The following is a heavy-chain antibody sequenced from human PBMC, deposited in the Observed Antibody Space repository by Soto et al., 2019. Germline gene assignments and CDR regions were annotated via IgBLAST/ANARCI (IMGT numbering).Heavy chain of an antibody. CDR2: ISSSSSYI. Sequence: EVQLVESGGGLVKPGGSLRLSCAASGFTFSSYSMNWVRQAPGKGLEWVSSISSSSSYIYYADSVKGRFTISRDNAKNSLYLQMNSLRAEDTAVYYCARDLGADGSGSYALLFDPWGQGTLVTVSS. J-gene: IGHJ5*02. CDR3: ARDLGADGSGSYALLFDP. CDR1: GFTFSSYS. V-gene: IGHV3-21*01. D-gene: IGHD3-16*01.